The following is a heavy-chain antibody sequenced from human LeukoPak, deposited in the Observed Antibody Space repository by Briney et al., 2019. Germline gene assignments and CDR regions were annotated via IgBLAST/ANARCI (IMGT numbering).Heavy chain of an antibody. CDR2: INHSGST. V-gene: IGHV4-34*01. Sequence: SETLSLTCAVYGGSFSGYYWSWIRQPPGKGLELSGEINHSGSTNYNPSLKSRVTISVDTSKNQFSLKLSSVTAADTSVYYCARRAKNKYYDILTGYTAYFDYWGQGTLVTVSS. CDR1: GGSFSGYY. D-gene: IGHD3-9*01. CDR3: ARRAKNKYYDILTGYTAYFDY. J-gene: IGHJ4*02.